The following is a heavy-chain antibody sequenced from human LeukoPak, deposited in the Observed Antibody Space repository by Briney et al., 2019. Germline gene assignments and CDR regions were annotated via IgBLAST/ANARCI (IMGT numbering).Heavy chain of an antibody. CDR2: IYYSGST. D-gene: IGHD4/OR15-4a*01. CDR3: AREGGGAPLFDY. Sequence: SETLSLTCTVSGGSISSYYWSWIRQPPGKGLEWIGYIYYSGSTNYNPSLKSRVTISVDTSKNQFSLKLSSVTAADTAVYYCAREGGGAPLFDYWGQGTLVTVSS. CDR1: GGSISSYY. J-gene: IGHJ4*02. V-gene: IGHV4-59*12.